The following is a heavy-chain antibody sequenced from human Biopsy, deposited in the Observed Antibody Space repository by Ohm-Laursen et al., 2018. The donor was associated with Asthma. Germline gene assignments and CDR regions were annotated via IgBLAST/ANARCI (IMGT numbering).Heavy chain of an antibody. J-gene: IGHJ6*02. CDR1: GYTFNSAG. V-gene: IGHV1-18*01. CDR3: ARAVDYSHYYGIDV. D-gene: IGHD3-10*01. CDR2: ISVYNGNT. Sequence: ASVKVSCKTSGYTFNSAGIAWVRQAPGQGLEWMGWISVYNGNTKVAQKLQDRVTMITDTSTSTAYMELRSLRSDDTAVYFCARAVDYSHYYGIDVWGQGTTVTV.